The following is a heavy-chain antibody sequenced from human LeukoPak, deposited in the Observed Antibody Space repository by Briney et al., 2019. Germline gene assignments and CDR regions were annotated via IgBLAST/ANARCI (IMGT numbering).Heavy chain of an antibody. CDR2: ISGSGDTT. Sequence: GGSLRLSCEASGITFNNYAMSWVRQAPGKGLEWVSSISGSGDTTNYADSVKGRFTISRDNSKNVLYMQMNSLRAEDTAVYYCAKDLFFDYWGQGTLVTVSS. J-gene: IGHJ4*02. V-gene: IGHV3-23*01. CDR1: GITFNNYA. CDR3: AKDLFFDY.